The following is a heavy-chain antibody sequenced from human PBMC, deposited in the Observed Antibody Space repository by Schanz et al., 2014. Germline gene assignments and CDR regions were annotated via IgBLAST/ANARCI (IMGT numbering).Heavy chain of an antibody. CDR2: IWNNGVTK. D-gene: IGHD4-17*01. CDR3: ARPRFDYGEVDY. J-gene: IGHJ4*02. Sequence: QVQLVESGGGVVQPGRSLRLSCAASGFIFSNYGMHWVRQAPGKGLEWVAVIWNNGVTKYYADSVRGRFTISRDRFQNTLYLRMSSLRAEDTAVYYCARPRFDYGEVDYRGQGTLVTVSS. CDR1: GFIFSNYG. V-gene: IGHV3-33*01.